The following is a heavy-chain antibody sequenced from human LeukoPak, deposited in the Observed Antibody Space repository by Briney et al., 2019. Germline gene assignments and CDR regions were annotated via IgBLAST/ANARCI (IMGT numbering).Heavy chain of an antibody. V-gene: IGHV1-46*01. D-gene: IGHD3/OR15-3a*01. CDR1: GYTFSGYY. Sequence: ASVKVSCKASGYTFSGYYMHWVRQPPGQGLEWMRIINPSGGSTSYAQKFQGRVTMTRDTSTRIVYMELSSLRSEDTDVYYCARWGASGLALIYYYGMDVWGQGTTVTVSS. CDR3: ARWGASGLALIYYYGMDV. CDR2: INPSGGST. J-gene: IGHJ6*02.